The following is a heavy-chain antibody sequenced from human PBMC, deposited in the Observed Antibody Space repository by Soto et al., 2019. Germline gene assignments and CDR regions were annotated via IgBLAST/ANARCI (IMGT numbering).Heavy chain of an antibody. CDR1: GGSISSYY. J-gene: IGHJ6*02. CDR2: IYYSGST. D-gene: IGHD5-12*01. CDR3: ARALVEMATITSDFYGMDV. Sequence: SETLSLTCTVSGGSISSYYWSWIRQPPGKGLEWIGYIYYSGSTNYNPSLKSRVTISVDTSKNQFSLKLSSVTAADTAVYYCARALVEMATITSDFYGMDVWGQGTTVTVSS. V-gene: IGHV4-59*01.